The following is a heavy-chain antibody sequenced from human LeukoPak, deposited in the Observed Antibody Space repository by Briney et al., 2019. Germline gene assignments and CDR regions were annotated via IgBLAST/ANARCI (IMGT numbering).Heavy chain of an antibody. Sequence: ASVKVSCKVSGYTLTELSMHWVRQAPGKGLEWMGGFDPEYRETIYAQKFRGRVTMTEDTSTDTAYMELSSLRFDDTAVYYCATDYEGATNYYFDYWGQGALVTVSS. CDR2: FDPEYRET. V-gene: IGHV1-24*01. CDR1: GYTLTELS. CDR3: ATDYEGATNYYFDY. J-gene: IGHJ4*02. D-gene: IGHD1-26*01.